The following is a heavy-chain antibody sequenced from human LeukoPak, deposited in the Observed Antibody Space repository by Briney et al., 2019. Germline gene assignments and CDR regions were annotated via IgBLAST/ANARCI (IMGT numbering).Heavy chain of an antibody. D-gene: IGHD6-19*01. V-gene: IGHV3-38-3*01. CDR2: ISGGST. CDR1: GFTVSSNE. CDR3: AKASSRSFSSGYYGNAFDI. J-gene: IGHJ3*02. Sequence: GGSLRLSCAASGFTVSSNEMSWVRQAPGKGLEWVSSISGGSTYYADSRKGRFTIYRDNAKNSLYLQMNSLRAEDMALYYCAKASSRSFSSGYYGNAFDIWGQGTMVTVSS.